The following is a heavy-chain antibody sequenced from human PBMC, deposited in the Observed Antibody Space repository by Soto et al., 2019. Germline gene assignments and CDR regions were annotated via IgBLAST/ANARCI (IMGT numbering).Heavy chain of an antibody. V-gene: IGHV3-9*01. Sequence: GGSLRLSCAASGFTFDDYAMHWVRQAPGKGLEWVSGISWNSGSIGYADSVKGRFTISRDNAKNSLYLQMNSLRAEDTALYYCARTSSSWYVSFDYWGQGTLVTVSS. D-gene: IGHD6-13*01. CDR2: ISWNSGSI. CDR3: ARTSSSWYVSFDY. J-gene: IGHJ4*02. CDR1: GFTFDDYA.